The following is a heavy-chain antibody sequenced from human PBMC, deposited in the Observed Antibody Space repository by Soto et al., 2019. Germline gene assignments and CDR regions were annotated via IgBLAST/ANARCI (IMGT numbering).Heavy chain of an antibody. CDR3: ARRARPDFYYMVV. J-gene: IGHJ6*03. V-gene: IGHV3-64*01. CDR2: ISSNGVGT. CDR1: GFTLSGYA. Sequence: EVQLAESGGGLAQPGGSLRLSCAASGFTLSGYAMDWVRQAPGKGLEYVSGISSNGVGTYYANSVQGRFTISRDNSKNTVYHQMGSLRAEDVAVYYCARRARPDFYYMVVWGKGTTVTVSS. D-gene: IGHD6-6*01.